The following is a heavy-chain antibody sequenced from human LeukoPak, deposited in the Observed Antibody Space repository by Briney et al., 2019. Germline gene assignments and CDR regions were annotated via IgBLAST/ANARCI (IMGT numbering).Heavy chain of an antibody. CDR2: ISYDGSNK. CDR3: AKGGWLLEPYIDY. CDR1: GFTFSSYG. D-gene: IGHD3-9*01. Sequence: QPGRSLRLFCAASGFTFSSYGMHWVRQAPGKGLEWVAVISYDGSNKYYADSVKGRFTISRDNSKNTLYLQMNSLRAEDTAVYYCAKGGWLLEPYIDYWGQGTLVTVSS. V-gene: IGHV3-30*18. J-gene: IGHJ4*02.